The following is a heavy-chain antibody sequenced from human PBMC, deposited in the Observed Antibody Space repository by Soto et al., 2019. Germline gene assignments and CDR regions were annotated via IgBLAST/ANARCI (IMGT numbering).Heavy chain of an antibody. V-gene: IGHV3-33*08. CDR3: ARKSDGMDV. D-gene: IGHD3-3*01. CDR2: IWFDGSEE. J-gene: IGHJ6*02. Sequence: SLRLSCAASGFTFSSYSMNWVRQAPGKGLEWVAVIWFDGSEEYYADSVKGRFTVSRDNSKNTAYLIVNNLRAEDTAVYYCARKSDGMDVWGQGTTVTVSS. CDR1: GFTFSSYS.